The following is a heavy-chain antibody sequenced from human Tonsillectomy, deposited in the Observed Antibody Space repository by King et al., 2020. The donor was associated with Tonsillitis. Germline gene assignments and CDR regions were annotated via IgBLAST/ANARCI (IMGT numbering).Heavy chain of an antibody. V-gene: IGHV3-53*01. D-gene: IGHD6-13*01. CDR3: ARDVAAAGFLWD. CDR1: GFIVSSNY. J-gene: IGHJ4*02. Sequence: VQLVESGGGLIQPGGSLRLSCAASGFIVSSNYMSWVRQAPGKGLEWVSVIYSGGITYYADSVKGRFTISRDNSKNTLYLQMNSLRAEDTAVYYCARDVAAAGFLWDWGQGTLVTVSS. CDR2: IYSGGIT.